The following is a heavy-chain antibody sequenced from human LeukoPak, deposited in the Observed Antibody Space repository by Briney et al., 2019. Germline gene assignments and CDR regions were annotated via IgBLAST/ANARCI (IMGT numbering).Heavy chain of an antibody. V-gene: IGHV3-7*01. D-gene: IGHD4-17*01. CDR3: ARDGGGYGDQPLDY. Sequence: PGGSLRLSCAASGFSFSNYWMSWVRQAPGKGLEWVANIKQDGSEKYYVDSVKGRFTISRDNAKNSLYLQMNSLRAEDTAVYYCARDGGGYGDQPLDYWGQGTLVTVSS. J-gene: IGHJ4*02. CDR2: IKQDGSEK. CDR1: GFSFSNYW.